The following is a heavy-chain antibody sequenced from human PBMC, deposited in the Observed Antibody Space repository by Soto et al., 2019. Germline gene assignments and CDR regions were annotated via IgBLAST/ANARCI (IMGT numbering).Heavy chain of an antibody. V-gene: IGHV4-59*08. Sequence: SETLSLTCTVSGGSISSYYWSWIRQPPGKGLEWIGYIYYSGSTNYNPSLKSRVTISVDTSKNQFSLKLSSVTAADTAVYYCAKNARLGQSVRSQAHFDSWGQGTQVTVSS. CDR1: GGSISSYY. D-gene: IGHD6-6*01. CDR3: AKNARLGQSVRSQAHFDS. J-gene: IGHJ4*02. CDR2: IYYSGST.